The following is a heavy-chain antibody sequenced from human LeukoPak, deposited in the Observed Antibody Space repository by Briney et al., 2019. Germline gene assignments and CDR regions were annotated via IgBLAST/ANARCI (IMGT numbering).Heavy chain of an antibody. J-gene: IGHJ4*02. CDR1: GGSVSRSIYY. CDR3: ASTIHILTGYVFDF. Sequence: SETLSLTCTVSGGSVSRSIYYWGWIRQPPGKGLEWIGSIYYSGSTSYNPSLKSRVTISVDTSKNQFSLKLTSVTAADTAVYYCASTIHILTGYVFDFWGQGTLVTVSS. CDR2: IYYSGST. V-gene: IGHV4-39*01. D-gene: IGHD3-9*01.